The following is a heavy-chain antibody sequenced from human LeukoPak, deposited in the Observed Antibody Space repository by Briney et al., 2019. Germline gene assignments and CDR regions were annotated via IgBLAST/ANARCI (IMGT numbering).Heavy chain of an antibody. CDR2: IYYSGST. Sequence: SETLSLTCTVSGGSISSSSYYWGWIRQPPGKGLEWIGSIYYSGSTYYNPSLKSRVTISVDTSKNQFSLKLSSVTAADTAVYYCASNYYYDSSGYYLVWYFDYWGQGTLVTVSS. CDR3: ASNYYYDSSGYYLVWYFDY. J-gene: IGHJ4*02. V-gene: IGHV4-39*07. CDR1: GGSISSSSYY. D-gene: IGHD3-22*01.